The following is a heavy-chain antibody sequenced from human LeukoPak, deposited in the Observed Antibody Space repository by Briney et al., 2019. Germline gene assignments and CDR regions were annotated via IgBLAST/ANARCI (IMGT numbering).Heavy chain of an antibody. CDR3: ARGVVDSSGYYRYWYFDL. V-gene: IGHV3-48*03. J-gene: IGHJ2*01. Sequence: GGSLRLSCAASGFTFSSYEMNWVRQAPGEGLEWVSYISSSGSTIYYADSVKGRFTISRDNAKNSLYLQMNSLRAEDTAVYYCARGVVDSSGYYRYWYFDLWGRGTLVTVSS. CDR1: GFTFSSYE. CDR2: ISSSGSTI. D-gene: IGHD3-22*01.